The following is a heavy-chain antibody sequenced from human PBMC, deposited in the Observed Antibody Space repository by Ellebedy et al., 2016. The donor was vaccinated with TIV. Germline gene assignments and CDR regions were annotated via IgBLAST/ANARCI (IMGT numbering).Heavy chain of an antibody. CDR3: ARAPPRVRNYGIDV. CDR1: GFTFSTYG. CDR2: IWYDGSFK. Sequence: GGSLRLSXAASGFTFSTYGMHWVRQAPGKGLEWVAVIWYDGSFKYYADSVRGRFTISRDNSKHTLYLQMNSLRVEDTAVYYCARAPPRVRNYGIDVWGQGTTVTVSS. J-gene: IGHJ6*02. V-gene: IGHV3-33*01.